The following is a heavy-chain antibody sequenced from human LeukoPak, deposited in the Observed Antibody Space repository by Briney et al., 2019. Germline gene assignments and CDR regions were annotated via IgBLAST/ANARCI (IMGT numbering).Heavy chain of an antibody. Sequence: VASVNVSCKASGYTFTSYGISWVRQAPGQGLEWMGWISAYNGNTNYAQKLQGRVTMTTDTSTSTAYMELRSLRSDDTAVYYCARESHVTREDYWGQGTLVTVSS. J-gene: IGHJ4*02. D-gene: IGHD3-10*01. V-gene: IGHV1-18*01. CDR2: ISAYNGNT. CDR1: GYTFTSYG. CDR3: ARESHVTREDY.